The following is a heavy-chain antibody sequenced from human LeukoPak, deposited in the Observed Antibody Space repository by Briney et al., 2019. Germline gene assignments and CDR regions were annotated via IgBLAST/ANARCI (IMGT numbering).Heavy chain of an antibody. D-gene: IGHD3-10*01. CDR2: IYYSGST. Sequence: SETLSLTCTVSGGSISSYYWSWIRQPPGKGLEWIGYIYYSGSTNYNPSLKSRVTISVDTSKNQFSLKLSSVTAADTAVYYCARGSYGSGTPLNWGQGTLVTVSS. J-gene: IGHJ4*02. V-gene: IGHV4-59*12. CDR1: GGSISSYY. CDR3: ARGSYGSGTPLN.